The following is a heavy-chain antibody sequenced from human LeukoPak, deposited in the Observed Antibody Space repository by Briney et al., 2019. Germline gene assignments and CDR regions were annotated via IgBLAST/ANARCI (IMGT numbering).Heavy chain of an antibody. Sequence: GGSLRLSCAASGFTFTDHYISWIRQAPGKGLEWVSVTSGSGANTYYTDSVKGRFTISRDNSKNTLYLQMNSLRAEDTAVYYCARELPPVVNFYFDSWGQGTLVTVSS. CDR2: TSGSGANT. D-gene: IGHD3-22*01. J-gene: IGHJ4*02. CDR3: ARELPPVVNFYFDS. V-gene: IGHV3-11*04. CDR1: GFTFTDHY.